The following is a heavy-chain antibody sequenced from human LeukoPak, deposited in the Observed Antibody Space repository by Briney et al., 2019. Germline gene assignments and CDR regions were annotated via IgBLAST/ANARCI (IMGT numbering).Heavy chain of an antibody. D-gene: IGHD3-22*01. Sequence: ASVKVSCEASGYTFTGYYMHWVRQAPGQGLEWMGWIDPNSGGTNYAQKFQGRVTMTRDTSISTAYMELSRLRSDDTAVYYCARELVYYYDSSGSKFDPWGQGTLVTVSS. CDR1: GYTFTGYY. J-gene: IGHJ5*02. CDR3: ARELVYYYDSSGSKFDP. V-gene: IGHV1-2*02. CDR2: IDPNSGGT.